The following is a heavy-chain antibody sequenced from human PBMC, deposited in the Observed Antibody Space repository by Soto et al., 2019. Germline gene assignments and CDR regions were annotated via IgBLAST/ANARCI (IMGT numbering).Heavy chain of an antibody. CDR1: GGSVSSGVYY. J-gene: IGHJ4*02. D-gene: IGHD3-3*01. CDR3: VCLRITSFGVVTGHYFDY. CDR2: MSNTGRT. V-gene: IGHV4-61*08. Sequence: SETLSLTWSVSGGSVSSGVYYWIWIRQPQGKGLDLIGYMSNTGRTNYNPSLTSRVARSLDTSRNQFSLKLSLVTAADTAVYYCVCLRITSFGVVTGHYFDYWGRGTLVTVSS.